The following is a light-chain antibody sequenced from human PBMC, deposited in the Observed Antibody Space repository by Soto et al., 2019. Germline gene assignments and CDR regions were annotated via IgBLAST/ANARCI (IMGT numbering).Light chain of an antibody. Sequence: DFVMTQSPDSLAVSLGERATINCKSSQTVLYNSNNKNYLAWYQQRPGQPPKLLIYWASIRESGVPDRFSGSGSGTDFTLTISSLQAEDVAFYYCQQYYNPPWTFSQGTKVEIK. J-gene: IGKJ1*01. V-gene: IGKV4-1*01. CDR1: QTVLYNSNNKNY. CDR2: WAS. CDR3: QQYYNPPWT.